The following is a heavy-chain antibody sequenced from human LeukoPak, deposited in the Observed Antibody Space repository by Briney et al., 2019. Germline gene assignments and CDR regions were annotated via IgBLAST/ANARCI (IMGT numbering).Heavy chain of an antibody. CDR2: ISAYNGNT. CDR3: ARSGNTAMDHHYYYYGMDV. D-gene: IGHD5-18*01. Sequence: ASVKVSCKASGYTFTSYGISWVRQAPGQGLEWMGWISAYNGNTNYAQKLQGRVTMTTDTSTSTAYMELRSLRSEDTAVYYCARSGNTAMDHHYYYYGMDVWGQGTTVTVSS. V-gene: IGHV1-18*01. CDR1: GYTFTSYG. J-gene: IGHJ6*02.